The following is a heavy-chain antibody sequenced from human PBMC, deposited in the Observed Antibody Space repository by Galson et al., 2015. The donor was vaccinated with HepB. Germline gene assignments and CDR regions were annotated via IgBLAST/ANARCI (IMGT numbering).Heavy chain of an antibody. V-gene: IGHV3-74*01. D-gene: IGHD3-10*01. CDR2: ISNDGSIT. Sequence: SLRLSCATSGFTFSSHWVHWVRQVPGKGLVWVPSISNDGSITYYADSVKGRFTISRDNAKNTLYLQMNSLRAEDTAVYYCARLLGSSTNVDYWGQGTLVTVSS. CDR1: GFTFSSHW. CDR3: ARLLGSSTNVDY. J-gene: IGHJ4*02.